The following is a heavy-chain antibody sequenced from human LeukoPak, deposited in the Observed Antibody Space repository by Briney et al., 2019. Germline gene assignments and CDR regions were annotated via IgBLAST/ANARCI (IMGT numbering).Heavy chain of an antibody. Sequence: GESLEISCKGSGYSFTSYWIGWVRQMPGKGLEWMGIIYPGDSDTRYSPSFQGQVTISADKSISTAYLQWSSLKASDTAMYYCARRGHSSSSGFAFDIWGQGTMVTVSS. CDR1: GYSFTSYW. D-gene: IGHD6-6*01. V-gene: IGHV5-51*01. J-gene: IGHJ3*02. CDR3: ARRGHSSSSGFAFDI. CDR2: IYPGDSDT.